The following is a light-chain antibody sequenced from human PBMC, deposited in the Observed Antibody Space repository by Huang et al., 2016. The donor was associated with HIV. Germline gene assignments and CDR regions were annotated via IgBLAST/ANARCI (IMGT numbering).Light chain of an antibody. V-gene: IGKV3-20*01. CDR3: QQYDSSPWT. CDR2: GAS. J-gene: IGKJ1*01. Sequence: EIVLTQSPGTLSLSPGERATLSCRASQSVSSSYLAWYQQKPGQAPRLLFYGASSRATGIPDRFSGSGSGTDFTLTISRLEPEDVAMYYCQQYDSSPWTFGQGTKVEIK. CDR1: QSVSSSY.